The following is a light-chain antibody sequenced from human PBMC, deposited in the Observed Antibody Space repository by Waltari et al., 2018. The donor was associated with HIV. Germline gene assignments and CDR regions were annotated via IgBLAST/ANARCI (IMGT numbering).Light chain of an antibody. Sequence: QSVLTQPPSVSGAPGQRVTMSCTGNRSNIGAGYGVHWYQQLPGTAPKLLIYGNNNRPSGVPDRFSGSKSGTSASLAITGLQAEDEADYYCQSYDNNFRVIFGGGTKLTVL. CDR3: QSYDNNFRVI. CDR1: RSNIGAGYG. J-gene: IGLJ2*01. V-gene: IGLV1-40*01. CDR2: GNN.